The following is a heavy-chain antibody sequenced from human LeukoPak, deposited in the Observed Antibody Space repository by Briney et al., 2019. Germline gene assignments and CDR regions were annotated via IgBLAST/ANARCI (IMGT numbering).Heavy chain of an antibody. V-gene: IGHV3-7*01. J-gene: IGHJ4*02. CDR1: EFTFSNYW. CDR2: IKEDGGEI. CDR3: VRDRGYSTYDY. D-gene: IGHD2-15*01. Sequence: PGGSLRLSCVASEFTFSNYWMALVRHAPGKGPEWVANIKEDGGEINYVDSVKGRFTISRDNARNSLYLQMNSLSAEDTAVYYCVRDRGYSTYDYWGQGTLASVSS.